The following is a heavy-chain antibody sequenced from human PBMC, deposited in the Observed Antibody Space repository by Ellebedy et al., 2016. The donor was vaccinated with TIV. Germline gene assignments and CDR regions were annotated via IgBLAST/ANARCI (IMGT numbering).Heavy chain of an antibody. CDR1: GASITSSSHY. CDR2: IYYGGNT. D-gene: IGHD5-12*01. J-gene: IGHJ4*02. V-gene: IGHV4-39*01. CDR3: ARRYSGAGGDYFDS. Sequence: MPGGSLRLSCIVSGASITSSSHYWGWIRQPPGKGLEWIGSIYYGGNTYYNPSLNSRVSISVDTSENQFSLRLTSVTAADTAVYYCARRYSGAGGDYFDSWGQGTLVTVSS.